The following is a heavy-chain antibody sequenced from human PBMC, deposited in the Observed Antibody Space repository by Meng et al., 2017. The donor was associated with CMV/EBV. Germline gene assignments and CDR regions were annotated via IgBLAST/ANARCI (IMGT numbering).Heavy chain of an antibody. J-gene: IGHJ4*02. Sequence: YGGSFSGYYWSWIRQPPGKGLEWIGEINHSGSTNYNTSLKSRFTISVDTSKNQFSLKLSSVTAADTAVYYCASLNYCSSTSCSRRFDYWGQGTLVTVSS. CDR1: GGSFSGYY. CDR2: INHSGST. V-gene: IGHV4-34*01. CDR3: ASLNYCSSTSCSRRFDY. D-gene: IGHD2-2*01.